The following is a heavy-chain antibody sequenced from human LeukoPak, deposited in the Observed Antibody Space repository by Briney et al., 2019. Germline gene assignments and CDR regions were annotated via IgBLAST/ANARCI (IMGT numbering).Heavy chain of an antibody. CDR3: ARVRLARRYYYYAMDV. D-gene: IGHD6-6*01. CDR2: IFPGDSDT. Sequence: GESLKISCKGSGYSFTNYWIGWVRQMPGKGLEWMGIIFPGDSDTRYSPSFQGQVTMSADTSIRTAYLQWRSLKASDTAMYYCARVRLARRYYYYAMDVWGQGTTVTVSS. J-gene: IGHJ6*02. V-gene: IGHV5-51*01. CDR1: GYSFTNYW.